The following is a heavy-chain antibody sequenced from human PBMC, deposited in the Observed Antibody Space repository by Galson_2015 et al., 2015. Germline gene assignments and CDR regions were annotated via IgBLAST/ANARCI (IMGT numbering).Heavy chain of an antibody. D-gene: IGHD2-2*01. Sequence: TLSLTCTVSGASITSGPYYWSWIRQPAGKGLEWIGRIYTSGSTNYNPSLKSRLTISLDASNNQFSLRLSSVTAADTADYYCARGQVMVIPGAGSPMTADYGLDVWGQGTTITVSS. J-gene: IGHJ6*02. CDR3: ARGQVMVIPGAGSPMTADYGLDV. V-gene: IGHV4-61*02. CDR1: GASITSGPYY. CDR2: IYTSGST.